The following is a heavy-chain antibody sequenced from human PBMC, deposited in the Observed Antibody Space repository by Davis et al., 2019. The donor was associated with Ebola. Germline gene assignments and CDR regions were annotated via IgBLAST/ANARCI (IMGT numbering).Heavy chain of an antibody. V-gene: IGHV3-23*01. CDR3: ARVESGYYYDSSGYGVRPSPPDY. CDR2: ISGSSTYT. D-gene: IGHD3-22*01. Sequence: GGSLRLSCAASGFTFTNYAMSWVRQAPGKGLEWVSTISGSSTYTYYADSVKGRFTISRDNSKNTLFLQLNSLRAEDTAVYYCARVESGYYYDSSGYGVRPSPPDYWGQGTLVTVSS. J-gene: IGHJ4*02. CDR1: GFTFTNYA.